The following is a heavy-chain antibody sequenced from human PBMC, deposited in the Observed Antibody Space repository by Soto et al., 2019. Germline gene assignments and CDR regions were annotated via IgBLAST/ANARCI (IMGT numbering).Heavy chain of an antibody. CDR1: GFTFSSYG. D-gene: IGHD3-16*02. CDR2: ISYDGSNK. J-gene: IGHJ3*02. CDR3: AKDITGESEYDYIWGSYRPNDAFDI. V-gene: IGHV3-30*18. Sequence: QVQLVESGGGVVQPGRSLRLSCAASGFTFSSYGMHWVRQAPGKGLEWVAVISYDGSNKYYADSVKGRFNISTDNSKNTLYVQMNSLRAEDTAVYYCAKDITGESEYDYIWGSYRPNDAFDIWGQGTMVTVSS.